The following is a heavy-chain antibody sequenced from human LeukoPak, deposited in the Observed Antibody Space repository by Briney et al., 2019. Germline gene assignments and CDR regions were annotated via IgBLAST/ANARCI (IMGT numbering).Heavy chain of an antibody. CDR3: AGLKWDDGSGYYLIDDYYYYMDV. J-gene: IGHJ6*03. CDR1: GGSISSNSYY. D-gene: IGHD3-22*01. CDR2: IYYSGST. Sequence: SETLSLTCTVSGGSISSNSYYWGWIRQSPGKGLEWIGYIYYSGSTNYNPSLKSRVTISVDTSKNQFSLKLSSVTAADTAVYYCAGLKWDDGSGYYLIDDYYYYMDVWGKGTTVTISS. V-gene: IGHV4-61*05.